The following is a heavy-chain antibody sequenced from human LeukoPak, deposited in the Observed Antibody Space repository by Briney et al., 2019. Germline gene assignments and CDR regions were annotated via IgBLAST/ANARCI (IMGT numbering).Heavy chain of an antibody. CDR1: GGSISNYY. Sequence: SETLSLTCTVSGGSISNYYWSWIRQPPGKGLEWIGHIYYSGSTNYNPSLKSRITISVDASKNQFSLKLTSVTAADTAVYYRARDRYSSGWYRGSDWFDPWGQGTLVTVSS. D-gene: IGHD6-19*01. V-gene: IGHV4-59*01. CDR3: ARDRYSSGWYRGSDWFDP. J-gene: IGHJ5*02. CDR2: IYYSGST.